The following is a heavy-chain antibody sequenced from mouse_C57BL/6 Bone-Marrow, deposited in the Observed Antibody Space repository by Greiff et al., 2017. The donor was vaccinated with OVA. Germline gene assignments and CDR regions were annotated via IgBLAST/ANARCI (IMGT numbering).Heavy chain of an antibody. V-gene: IGHV1-9*01. CDR3: ARRANYYGSSYWFAY. Sequence: QVQLKESGAELMKPGASVKLSCKATGYTFPGYWIEWVKQRPGHGLEWIGEILPGSGSTNYNEKFKGKATFTADTSSNTAYMQLSSLTTEDSAIYYCARRANYYGSSYWFAYWGQGTLVTVSA. J-gene: IGHJ3*01. CDR2: ILPGSGST. D-gene: IGHD1-1*01. CDR1: GYTFPGYW.